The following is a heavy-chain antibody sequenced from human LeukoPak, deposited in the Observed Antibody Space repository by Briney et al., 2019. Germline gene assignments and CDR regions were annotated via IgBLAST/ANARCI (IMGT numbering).Heavy chain of an antibody. CDR2: INYSGSA. V-gene: IGHV4-59*08. Sequence: PSETLSLTCTVSGGSISSFYWSWIRQPQGKGLEWIGYINYSGSANYNPSLKSRVTMSVDTSTNQFSLKLSSVTAADTAVYYCARRKGSGPYKDWFDPWGQGTLVTVSS. CDR3: ARRKGSGPYKDWFDP. J-gene: IGHJ5*02. D-gene: IGHD6-19*01. CDR1: GGSISSFY.